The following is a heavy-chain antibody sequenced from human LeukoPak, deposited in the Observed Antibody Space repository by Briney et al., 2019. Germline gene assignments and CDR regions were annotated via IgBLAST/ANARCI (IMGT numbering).Heavy chain of an antibody. CDR2: IGSRGLPI. Sequence: PGGSLRLSCAASGFTVSSNYMSWVRQAPGKGLEWVSSIGSRGLPIFYADSVKGRFTISRDNVKESLDLQMDSLRVEDTAVYYCATVVPADIWGQGTLVIVSS. CDR1: GFTVSSNY. J-gene: IGHJ4*02. CDR3: ATVVPADI. V-gene: IGHV3-21*01. D-gene: IGHD2-2*02.